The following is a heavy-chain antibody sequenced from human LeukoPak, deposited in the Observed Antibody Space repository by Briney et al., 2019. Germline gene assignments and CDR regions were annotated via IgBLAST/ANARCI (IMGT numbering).Heavy chain of an antibody. J-gene: IGHJ3*02. CDR1: GYSLTGHY. V-gene: IGHV1-2*02. D-gene: IGHD3-16*02. CDR3: ARDTMITFGGVIVWGAFDI. CDR2: INPNSGGT. Sequence: ASVKVSCKPSGYSLTGHYMHWVRQAPGQGLEWMGWINPNSGGTSFAQKLQGRVTMTTDTSTSTAYMELRSLRSDDTAVYYCARDTMITFGGVIVWGAFDIWGQGTMVTVSS.